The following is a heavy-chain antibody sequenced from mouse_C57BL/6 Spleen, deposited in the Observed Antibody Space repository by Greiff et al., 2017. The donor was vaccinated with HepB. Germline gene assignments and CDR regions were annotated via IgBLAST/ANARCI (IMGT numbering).Heavy chain of an antibody. J-gene: IGHJ2*01. CDR2: ISSGSSTI. V-gene: IGHV5-17*01. D-gene: IGHD1-1*01. Sequence: EVKLVESGGGLVKPGGSLKLSCAASGFTFSDYGMHWVRQAPEKGLEWVAYISSGSSTIYYADTVKGRFTISRDNAKNTLFLQMTSLRSEDTAMYYCARPGYYGSPFDYWGQGTTLTVSS. CDR3: ARPGYYGSPFDY. CDR1: GFTFSDYG.